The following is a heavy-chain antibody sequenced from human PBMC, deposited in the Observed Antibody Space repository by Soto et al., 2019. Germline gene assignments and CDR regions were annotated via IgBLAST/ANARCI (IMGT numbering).Heavy chain of an antibody. CDR3: AKNGHPPYYYYGMDV. CDR1: GYSFSTYG. J-gene: IGHJ6*02. V-gene: IGHV1-18*01. CDR2: ISGYNGDT. D-gene: IGHD2-8*01. Sequence: XSVKVSCKASGYSFSTYGISWVRQAPGQGLEWMGWISGYNGDTNYAQKFQGRVTMTIDTSTTTAYLELMRLTYDDTAVYFCAKNGHPPYYYYGMDVWGQGTTVTVSS.